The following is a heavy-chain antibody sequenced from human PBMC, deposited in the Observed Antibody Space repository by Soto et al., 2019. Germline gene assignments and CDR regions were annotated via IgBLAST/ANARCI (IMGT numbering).Heavy chain of an antibody. Sequence: PGGSLRLSCAASGFTCTSYDMSWVRQAPGKGLEWVSPILVGGSTHYPDSVKGRFTISRDNSKNTAFLQMNSLTAGDTAVYYCAKATATGGGAFDICGQGTVVTVSS. J-gene: IGHJ3*02. CDR3: AKATATGGGAFDI. CDR2: ILVGGST. D-gene: IGHD2-8*02. CDR1: GFTCTSYD. V-gene: IGHV3-23*01.